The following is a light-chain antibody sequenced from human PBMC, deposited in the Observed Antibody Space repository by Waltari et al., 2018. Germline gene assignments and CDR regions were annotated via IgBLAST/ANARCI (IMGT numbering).Light chain of an antibody. CDR1: HTYVGAYGD. CDR3: SSCSYEPTTTVI. J-gene: IGLJ2*01. V-gene: IGLV2-14*01. Sequence: QSALTQPASVSGSPGQSLTIPCTGSHTYVGAYGDVHWYQHHPGKAPKLSIYEVTDRPSGISNRFSASKSDDTASLTISGLQPEDEATYYCSSCSYEPTTTVIFGGGTKVTVL. CDR2: EVT.